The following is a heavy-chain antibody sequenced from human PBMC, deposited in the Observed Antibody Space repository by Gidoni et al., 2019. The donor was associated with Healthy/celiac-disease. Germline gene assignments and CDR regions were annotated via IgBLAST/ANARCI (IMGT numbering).Heavy chain of an antibody. D-gene: IGHD3-3*01. CDR2: ISSSCSTI. V-gene: IGHV3-11*01. CDR3: ASITYYDFWSGYYTIDY. Sequence: QVQLVESGGGLIKPGGSLRLSCAASGFTFSDCYMCWIRQAPGKGLEWFSYISSSCSTIYYADSVKCRFTSSRDNAKNSLYLQMNSLRAEDTAVYYCASITYYDFWSGYYTIDYWGQGTLVTVSS. CDR1: GFTFSDCY. J-gene: IGHJ4*02.